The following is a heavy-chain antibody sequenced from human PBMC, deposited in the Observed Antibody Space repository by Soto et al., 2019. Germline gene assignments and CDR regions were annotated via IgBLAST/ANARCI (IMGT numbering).Heavy chain of an antibody. D-gene: IGHD6-13*01. Sequence: SETLSLTCNVSGGSISRYFWSWLRQPPGKRLEWIGDIYHTGRSSYNPSLTSRVTMSVDKSKNQFSLKLTSVTAADTAVYYCARVEVPESSSWHPCDPWGQGTLVTVSS. CDR2: IYHTGRS. J-gene: IGHJ5*02. CDR1: GGSISRYF. CDR3: ARVEVPESSSWHPCDP. V-gene: IGHV4-34*01.